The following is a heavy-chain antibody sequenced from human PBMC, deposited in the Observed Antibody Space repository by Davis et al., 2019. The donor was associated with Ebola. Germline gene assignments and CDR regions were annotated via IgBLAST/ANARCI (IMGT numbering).Heavy chain of an antibody. CDR2: IYSGGST. CDR1: GFSFSSYW. J-gene: IGHJ4*02. Sequence: GGSLRLSCAASGFSFSSYWMSWVRQAPGKGLEWVSVIYSGGSTYYADSVKGRFTISRHNSKNTLYLQMNSLRAEDTAVYYCARVITYDFWSGYDYWGQGTLVTVSS. CDR3: ARVITYDFWSGYDY. D-gene: IGHD3-3*01. V-gene: IGHV3-66*02.